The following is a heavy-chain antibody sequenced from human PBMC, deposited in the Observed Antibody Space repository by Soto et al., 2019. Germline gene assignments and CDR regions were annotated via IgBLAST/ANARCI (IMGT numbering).Heavy chain of an antibody. CDR3: AKVGPWETTIMRDGMDV. Sequence: GWSLRLSCAASGFTFSSYAMSWVRQAPGKGLEWVSAISGSGGSTYYADSVKGRFTISRDNSKNTLYLQMNSLRAEDTAVYYCAKVGPWETTIMRDGMDVWGQGTTVTGSS. J-gene: IGHJ6*02. V-gene: IGHV3-23*01. CDR2: ISGSGGST. CDR1: GFTFSSYA. D-gene: IGHD5-12*01.